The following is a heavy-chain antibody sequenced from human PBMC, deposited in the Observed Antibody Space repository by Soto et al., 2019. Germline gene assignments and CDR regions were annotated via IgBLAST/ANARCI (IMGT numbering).Heavy chain of an antibody. CDR3: TRGVSDTIFRWFDP. D-gene: IGHD3-10*02. V-gene: IGHV4-4*02. Sequence: PSETLSLTCAVSGGSISSSNWWNWVRQPPGKGLEWIGEVYHSGSTHYNPSLKTRVTISLDKSKNHFSLRLTSVTAADTAVYYCTRGVSDTIFRWFDPWGQGTLVTVS. CDR2: VYHSGST. CDR1: GGSISSSNW. J-gene: IGHJ5*02.